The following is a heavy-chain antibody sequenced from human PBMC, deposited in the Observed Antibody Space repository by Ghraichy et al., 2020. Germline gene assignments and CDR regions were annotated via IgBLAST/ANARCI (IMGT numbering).Heavy chain of an antibody. Sequence: ALVKVSCKASGYTFTGYYMHWVRQAPGQGLEWMGWINPNSGGTNYAQKFQGRVTMTRDTSISTAYMELSRLRSDDTAVYYCARGYDILTGYYNGFDYWGQGTLVTVSS. V-gene: IGHV1-2*02. CDR1: GYTFTGYY. CDR2: INPNSGGT. D-gene: IGHD3-9*01. J-gene: IGHJ4*02. CDR3: ARGYDILTGYYNGFDY.